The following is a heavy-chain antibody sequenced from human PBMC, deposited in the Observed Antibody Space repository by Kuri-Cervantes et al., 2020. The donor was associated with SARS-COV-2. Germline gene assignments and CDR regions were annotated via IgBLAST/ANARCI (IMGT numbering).Heavy chain of an antibody. V-gene: IGHV4-38-2*02. J-gene: IGHJ3*02. D-gene: IGHD3-3*01. CDR2: IYQSGSS. Sequence: SETLSLTCTVSGYSIGRPYYWGWIRQSPGKGLEWIGSIYQSGSSYYHPSLRSRVTISVDTSKNQFSLKLSSVTAADTAVYYCARDFVSGWRDAFDIWGQGTMVTVSS. CDR1: GYSIGRPYY. CDR3: ARDFVSGWRDAFDI.